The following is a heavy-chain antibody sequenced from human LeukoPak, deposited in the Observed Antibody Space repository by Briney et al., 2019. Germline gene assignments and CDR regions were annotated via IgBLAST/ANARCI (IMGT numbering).Heavy chain of an antibody. CDR2: IRVIGDGI. D-gene: IGHD6-13*01. J-gene: IGHJ4*02. Sequence: GGSLRLSCAPSGFSPSRHTMRWVREAPGKRLGRVSDIRVIGDGIDYTESVKRRFTMSRDNSKNTLYLQMNSLRAEDTAVYYCARDLAPRPAAAVDSFDYWGQGALGTVSS. CDR1: GFSPSRHT. V-gene: IGHV3-23*01. CDR3: ARDLAPRPAAAVDSFDY.